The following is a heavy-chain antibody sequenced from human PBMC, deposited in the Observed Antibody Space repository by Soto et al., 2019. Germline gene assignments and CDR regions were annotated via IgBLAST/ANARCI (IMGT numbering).Heavy chain of an antibody. Sequence: GGSLRLSCATSGFTFSSYALSWVRQAPGKGLEWVSGISGSGGSTYYADSVKGRFTISRDNSKNTLYLQMNSLRAEDTAVYYCAKDLRSSTYHYGMDVWGQGTTVTVSS. CDR3: AKDLRSSTYHYGMDV. V-gene: IGHV3-23*01. D-gene: IGHD2-2*01. CDR2: ISGSGGST. J-gene: IGHJ6*02. CDR1: GFTFSSYA.